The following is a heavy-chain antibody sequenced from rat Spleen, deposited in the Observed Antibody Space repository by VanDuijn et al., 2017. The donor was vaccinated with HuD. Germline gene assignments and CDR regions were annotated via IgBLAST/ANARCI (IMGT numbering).Heavy chain of an antibody. V-gene: IGHV5-29*01. D-gene: IGHD1-9*01. CDR1: GFTFSDYY. CDR2: ISYDAFIT. J-gene: IGHJ2*01. CDR3: TRGTYYRH. Sequence: EVQLVESDGGLVQPGGSLKISCAASGFTFSDYYMAWVRQAPTKGLEWVATISYDAFITYYRDSVKGRFTIFRNNAKSTLFLQVDSLKSEDTATYYCTRGTYYRHWGQGVMVTVSS.